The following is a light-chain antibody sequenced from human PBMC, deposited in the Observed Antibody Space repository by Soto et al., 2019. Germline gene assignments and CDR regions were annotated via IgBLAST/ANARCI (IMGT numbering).Light chain of an antibody. J-gene: IGKJ2*01. CDR3: QQGYSTPYP. Sequence: SQMTQSPSSLSASVGDSVSITCRASQSIGACLNWYQQRPGKAPKVLMYAADTMQSGVPSRFSGSGSGTDFTLTISTLQPEDFATSYCQQGYSTPYPFGQGTKVDIK. V-gene: IGKV1-39*01. CDR2: AAD. CDR1: QSIGAC.